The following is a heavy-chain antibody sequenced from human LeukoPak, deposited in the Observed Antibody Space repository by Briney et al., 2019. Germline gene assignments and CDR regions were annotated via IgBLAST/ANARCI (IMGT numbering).Heavy chain of an antibody. V-gene: IGHV4-34*01. Sequence: SETLSLTCAVYGGSFSGYYWSWIRQPPGKGLEWIGEINHSGSTYYNPSLKSRVTISVDTSKNQFSLKLSSVTAADTAVYYCARDHRYDFWRSFDYWGQGTLVTVSS. J-gene: IGHJ4*02. CDR1: GGSFSGYY. D-gene: IGHD3-3*01. CDR2: INHSGST. CDR3: ARDHRYDFWRSFDY.